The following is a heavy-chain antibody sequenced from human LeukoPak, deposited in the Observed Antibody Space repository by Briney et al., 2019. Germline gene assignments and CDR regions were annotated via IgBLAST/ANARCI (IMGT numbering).Heavy chain of an antibody. CDR1: RFTFSNSI. CDR2: VSYDGFSE. D-gene: IGHD3-22*01. V-gene: IGHV3-33*01. CDR3: AREGHTSGYCGSFDN. Sequence: GGSLRLSCASSRFTFSNSIFHWVRQAPGKGLEWVAAVSYDGFSEYYADSVKGRFTISRDDSRSTVDLHLSSLGPDDTAVYYCAREGHTSGYCGSFDNWGQGTAVAVSS. J-gene: IGHJ4*03.